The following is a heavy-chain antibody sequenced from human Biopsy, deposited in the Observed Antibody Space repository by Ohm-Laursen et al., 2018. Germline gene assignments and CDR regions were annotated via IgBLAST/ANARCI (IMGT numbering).Heavy chain of an antibody. CDR1: GDSINSSY. V-gene: IGHV4-59*08. J-gene: IGHJ4*02. CDR3: ARRGSGGGSFDY. D-gene: IGHD2-15*01. CDR2: ISNSGNT. Sequence: SETLSLTCTVSGDSINSSYWSWIRQAPGKGLEWIGFISNSGNTNYNPSLKSRVTISADTSKNQFSLKLGSVTVADTAVFYCARRGSGGGSFDYWGQGSLVTVSS.